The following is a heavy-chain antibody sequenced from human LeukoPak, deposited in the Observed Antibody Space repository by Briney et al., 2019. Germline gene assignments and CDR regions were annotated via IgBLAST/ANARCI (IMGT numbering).Heavy chain of an antibody. CDR2: IIPIFGTA. V-gene: IGHV1-69*13. CDR1: GGTFSSYA. J-gene: IGHJ6*02. Sequence: SVKVSCKASGGTFSSYAISWVRQAPGQGLEWMGEIIPIFGTANYAQKFQGRVTITADESTSTAYMELSSLRSEDTAVYYCARGEYCSSTSCYQGAYYGMDVWGQGTTVTVSS. D-gene: IGHD2-2*01. CDR3: ARGEYCSSTSCYQGAYYGMDV.